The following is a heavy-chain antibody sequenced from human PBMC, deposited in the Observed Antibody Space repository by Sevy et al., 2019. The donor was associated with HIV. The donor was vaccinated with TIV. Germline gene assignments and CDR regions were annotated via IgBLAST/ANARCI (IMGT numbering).Heavy chain of an antibody. J-gene: IGHJ4*02. CDR1: GFTFSSHG. D-gene: IGHD4-4*01. CDR3: ARDKDYSNYLPDY. Sequence: GGSLRLSCAASGFTFSSHGMHWVRQAPGKGLEWVAVIWYDGSNKYYADSVKGRFTISRDNPKSTLFLQINSLRAEDTAVYFCARDKDYSNYLPDYWGQGTLVTVSS. V-gene: IGHV3-33*01. CDR2: IWYDGSNK.